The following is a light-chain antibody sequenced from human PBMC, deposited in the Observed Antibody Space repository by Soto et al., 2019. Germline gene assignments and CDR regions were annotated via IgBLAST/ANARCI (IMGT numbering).Light chain of an antibody. J-gene: IGLJ2*01. CDR3: AAWDDSLRGVV. V-gene: IGLV1-47*01. Sequence: QSVLTQPPSASGTPGQRVTISCSGSSSNIGSNYVYWYQQLPGTAPKLLIYRNNQRPSGVPDRFSGSKAGTSASLAISGVRSEDEADYYRAAWDDSLRGVVFGGGTKVTVL. CDR1: SSNIGSNY. CDR2: RNN.